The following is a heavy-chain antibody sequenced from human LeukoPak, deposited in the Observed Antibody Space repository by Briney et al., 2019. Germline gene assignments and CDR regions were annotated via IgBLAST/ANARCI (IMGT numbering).Heavy chain of an antibody. CDR3: ARVGRGDYVWGSYPFDY. V-gene: IGHV4-59*01. D-gene: IGHD3-16*01. Sequence: SETLSLTCTVSGDSISNYYWSWIRQPPGKGLEWIGYISDSGSTNYNPSLKSRVTISVDTSKTQFSLSLSSVAAADTAVYYCARVGRGDYVWGSYPFDYWGQGTLVTVSS. J-gene: IGHJ4*02. CDR1: GDSISNYY. CDR2: ISDSGST.